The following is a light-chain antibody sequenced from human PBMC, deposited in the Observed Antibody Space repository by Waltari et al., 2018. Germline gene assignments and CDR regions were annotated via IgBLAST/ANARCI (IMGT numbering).Light chain of an antibody. CDR3: QQYNRWPPLT. CDR2: GAS. V-gene: IGKV3-15*01. J-gene: IGKJ4*01. Sequence: ETVMTQSPATLSVSPGERVTLSCRASQGVHDNLAWYQQKPGQAPRLLIYGASTRATGAPARFRGTESGTDFTLTITSLQSEDSALYYCQQYNRWPPLTFGGGTKVEIK. CDR1: QGVHDN.